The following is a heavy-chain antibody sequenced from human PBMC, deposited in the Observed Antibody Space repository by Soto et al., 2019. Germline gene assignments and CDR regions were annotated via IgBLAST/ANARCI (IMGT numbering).Heavy chain of an antibody. CDR3: ASTYYYILTGYDYYGMDV. D-gene: IGHD3-9*01. CDR2: ISAYNGNT. J-gene: IGHJ6*02. CDR1: GYTFTSYG. V-gene: IGHV1-18*01. Sequence: ASVKVSCKASGYTFTSYGISWVRQAPGQGLEWMGWISAYNGNTNYAQKLQGRVTMTTDTSTSTAYMELRSLRSDDTAVYYCASTYYYILTGYDYYGMDVWGQGTTVIVSS.